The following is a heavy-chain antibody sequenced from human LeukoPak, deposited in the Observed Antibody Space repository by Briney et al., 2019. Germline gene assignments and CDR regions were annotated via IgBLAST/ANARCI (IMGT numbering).Heavy chain of an antibody. V-gene: IGHV3-21*01. D-gene: IGHD3-3*01. CDR1: GFTFSSYS. J-gene: IGHJ4*02. Sequence: GGSLRLSCAASGFTFSSYSMNWVRQAPGKGLEWVSSISSSSSYMYYADSVKGRFTISRDNAKNSLYLQMNSLRAEDTAVYYCAIYYDFWSGYYTGGPYYFDYWGQGTLVTVSS. CDR2: ISSSSSYM. CDR3: AIYYDFWSGYYTGGPYYFDY.